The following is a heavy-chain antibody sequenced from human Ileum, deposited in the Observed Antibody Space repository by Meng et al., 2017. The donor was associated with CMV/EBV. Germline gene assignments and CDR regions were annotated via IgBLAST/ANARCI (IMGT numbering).Heavy chain of an antibody. CDR1: GAAISSDNYH. CDR2: RHKNGND. V-gene: IGHV4-61*09. Sequence: QLPPADSRPCIGEPSQSLLSTRSVSGAAISSDNYHWSWIRQPAGKGLEWIGQRHKNGNDNYNASLKSRVTISIDTSKNQFSLTLTSVTAADTAVYYCAIYYGGVGGRGYWAQGTLVTVSS. CDR3: AIYYGGVGGRGY. D-gene: IGHD2-21*01. J-gene: IGHJ4*02.